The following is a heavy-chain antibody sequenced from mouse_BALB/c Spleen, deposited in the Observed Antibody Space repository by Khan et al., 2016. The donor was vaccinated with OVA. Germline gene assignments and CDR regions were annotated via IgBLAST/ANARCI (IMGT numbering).Heavy chain of an antibody. D-gene: IGHD2-1*01. CDR2: IDPPNDDS. V-gene: IGHV14-3*02. J-gene: IGHJ3*01. CDR1: GFNIKDTY. Sequence: EVQLQQPGAELVKPGASVKLSCSASGFNIKDTYIHWMKQRPEQGLEWIGRIDPPNDDSKYGPKFQAKATLTADTSSNPAYLQLSSLTSEDTAVYYCPTLYGNPFAFWGQGTLVSVSA. CDR3: PTLYGNPFAF.